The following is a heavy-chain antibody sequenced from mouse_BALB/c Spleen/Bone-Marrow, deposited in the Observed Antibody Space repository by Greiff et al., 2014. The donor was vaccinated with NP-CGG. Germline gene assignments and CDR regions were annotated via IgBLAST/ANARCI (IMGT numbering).Heavy chain of an antibody. J-gene: IGHJ4*01. CDR2: IYPGDGDT. CDR1: GYAFSYSW. D-gene: IGHD2-3*01. V-gene: IGHV1-82*01. Sequence: VQLQQSGPELVKPGASVKISCKASGYAFSYSWMNWVKQGPGQGLEWIGRIYPGDGDTYYNGKFKGRATLTADKSSSTAYMQLSSLTSVDSAVYFCARSDGYRAMDYWGQGSSVTVSS. CDR3: ARSDGYRAMDY.